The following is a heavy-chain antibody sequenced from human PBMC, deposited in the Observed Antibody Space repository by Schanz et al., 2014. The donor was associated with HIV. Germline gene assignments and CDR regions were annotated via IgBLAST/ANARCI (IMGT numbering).Heavy chain of an antibody. J-gene: IGHJ4*02. CDR3: ATEIRRDDYNMGAIFEY. V-gene: IGHV3-30*03. CDR2: ISYHGTNK. D-gene: IGHD4-4*01. Sequence: QVQLVESGGRVVQPGTSLRLSCAASGFTFSSYGMHWVRQAPGKGLEWVAVISYHGTNKYYADSVKGRFTISRDNSKNTLYLQMNSLRSEETAVYYCATEIRRDDYNMGAIFEYWGQGTLVTVSS. CDR1: GFTFSSYG.